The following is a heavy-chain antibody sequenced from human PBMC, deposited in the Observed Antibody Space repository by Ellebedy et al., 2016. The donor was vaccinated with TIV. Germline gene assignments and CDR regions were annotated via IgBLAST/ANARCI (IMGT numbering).Heavy chain of an antibody. D-gene: IGHD5-12*01. Sequence: MPSETLSLTCTVSGGSVSSANYYWTWFRQPPGKGLEWIGYIYSSGRTDYKHSLKSRMAISVKPSRNQISLNLNSVTAADTAVYFCASTPFSAGSGYHPHDYWGQGILVTVSS. CDR2: IYSSGRT. J-gene: IGHJ4*02. CDR3: ASTPFSAGSGYHPHDY. V-gene: IGHV4-61*01. CDR1: GGSVSSANYY.